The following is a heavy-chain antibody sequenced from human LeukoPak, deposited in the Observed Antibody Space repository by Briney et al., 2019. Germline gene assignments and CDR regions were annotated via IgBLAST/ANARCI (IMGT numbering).Heavy chain of an antibody. CDR2: IYYSGST. Sequence: PSETLSLTRTVSGGSISSSTYYWGWLRQPPGKGLEWLGSIYYSGSTYYNPSLKSRVTIYVDTSKNQFSLKLSSVTAADTAVYYCARRSSGWYIDYWGQGTLVTVSS. V-gene: IGHV4-39*01. CDR1: GGSISSSTYY. CDR3: ARRSSGWYIDY. D-gene: IGHD6-19*01. J-gene: IGHJ4*02.